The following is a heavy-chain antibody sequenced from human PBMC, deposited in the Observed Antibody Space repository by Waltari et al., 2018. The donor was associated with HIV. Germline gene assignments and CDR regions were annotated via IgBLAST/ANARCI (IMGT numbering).Heavy chain of an antibody. CDR3: ARDVVGGWFDP. Sequence: QVQLQESGPGLVKPSQTLSLTCTVSGGSIRSGSYYWSWIRQPSGKGLEWIGRIYTSGSTNYNPSLKSRVTISGDTSKNQFSLKLSSVTAADTAVYYCARDVVGGWFDPWGQGTLVTVSS. CDR1: GGSIRSGSYY. CDR2: IYTSGST. V-gene: IGHV4-61*02. D-gene: IGHD2-21*01. J-gene: IGHJ5*02.